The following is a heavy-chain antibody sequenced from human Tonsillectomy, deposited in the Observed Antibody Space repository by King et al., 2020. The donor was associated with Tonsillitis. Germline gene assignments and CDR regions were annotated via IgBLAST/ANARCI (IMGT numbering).Heavy chain of an antibody. CDR1: GFTVISTY. V-gene: IGHV3-53*01. D-gene: IGHD2-21*02. CDR3: ARGFGYCGGDCYFDY. Sequence: VQLVESGGGLIQPGGSLKLSCAASGFTVISTYMSWVRQAPGKGLEWVSGVYRGGTTYYADSVKGRFTISRDNSKNTLYLQMNSLRAEDTAVYYCARGFGYCGGDCYFDYWGQGTLVTVSS. CDR2: VYRGGTT. J-gene: IGHJ4*02.